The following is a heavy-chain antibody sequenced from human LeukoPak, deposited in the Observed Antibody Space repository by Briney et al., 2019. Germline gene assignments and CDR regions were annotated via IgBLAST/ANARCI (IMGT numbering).Heavy chain of an antibody. CDR1: GFTFSTYE. D-gene: IGHD3-16*01. V-gene: IGHV3-48*03. CDR3: LYGGYFQH. CDR2: ISSSGSTI. Sequence: GGSLRLSCAASGFTFSTYEMNWVRQAPGKGLEWVSYISSSGSTIYYADSVRGRFTISRDNAKNTLYLQMNSLRAEDTAVYFCLYGGYFQHWGQGTLVTVSS. J-gene: IGHJ1*01.